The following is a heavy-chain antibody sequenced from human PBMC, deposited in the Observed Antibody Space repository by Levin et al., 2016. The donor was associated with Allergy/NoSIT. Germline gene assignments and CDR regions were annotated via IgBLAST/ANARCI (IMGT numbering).Heavy chain of an antibody. D-gene: IGHD1-1*01. J-gene: IGHJ4*02. V-gene: IGHV3-48*02. Sequence: VRQAPGKGLQWISFISTTSTTKTYADSVKGRFTVSRDTAKNSLSLQMNSLRDEDTAVYYCARDGWNHFDYWGRGTLVTVSS. CDR2: ISTTSTTK. CDR3: ARDGWNHFDY.